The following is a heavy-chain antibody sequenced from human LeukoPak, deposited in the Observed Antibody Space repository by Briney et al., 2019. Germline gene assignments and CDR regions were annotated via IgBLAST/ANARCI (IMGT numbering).Heavy chain of an antibody. CDR3: ARDYDSSGYSKHYYHYYMDV. D-gene: IGHD3-22*01. Sequence: GGSLRLSCAASGFTFSSYGMHWVRQAPGKGLEWVAVIWYDGSNKYYADSVKGRFTISRDNSKNTLYLQMNSLRAEDTAVYYCARDYDSSGYSKHYYHYYMDVWGKGTTVTVSS. J-gene: IGHJ6*03. CDR2: IWYDGSNK. CDR1: GFTFSSYG. V-gene: IGHV3-33*01.